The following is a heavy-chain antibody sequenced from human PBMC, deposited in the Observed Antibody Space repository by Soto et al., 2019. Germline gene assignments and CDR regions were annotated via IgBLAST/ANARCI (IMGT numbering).Heavy chain of an antibody. D-gene: IGHD6-13*01. J-gene: IGHJ4*02. V-gene: IGHV4-59*12. Sequence: PSETLSLTCTFPGGSISGYYWIWMRQPPGKGLEWIGYIYYTGNTFYNPSLKSRVTISVDKSKNQFSLKLSSVTAADTAVYYCARLYSSSWYGYFDYWGQGTLVTVSS. CDR3: ARLYSSSWYGYFDY. CDR1: GGSISGYY. CDR2: IYYTGNT.